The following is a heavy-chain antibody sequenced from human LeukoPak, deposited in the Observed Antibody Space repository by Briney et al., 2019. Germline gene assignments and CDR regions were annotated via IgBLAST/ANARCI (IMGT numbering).Heavy chain of an antibody. J-gene: IGHJ4*02. CDR1: GGSFSDYY. Sequence: SETLSLTCAVYGGSFSDYYCNWIRQPPWKGLEWIGEIHYSGSTYYNPSLMSRVTMSLDTSKKHFSLKLTSVTAADTAVYYCTRGRDEYKGGNYWGQGTLVTVSS. CDR3: TRGRDEYKGGNY. V-gene: IGHV4-34*01. D-gene: IGHD5-24*01. CDR2: IHYSGST.